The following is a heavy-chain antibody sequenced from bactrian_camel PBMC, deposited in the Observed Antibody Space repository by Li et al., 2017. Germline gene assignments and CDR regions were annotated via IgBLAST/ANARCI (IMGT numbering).Heavy chain of an antibody. V-gene: IGHV3S53*01. D-gene: IGHD2*01. J-gene: IGHJ4*01. CDR3: ASPRGSWAFTY. CDR2: IDSDGTT. Sequence: QVQLVESGGGSVQAGGSLRLSCAHPGYISSRHCMGWFRQAPGKEREGVAAIDSDGTTAYADSVKGRFTVSADNAKNTLYLQMNSLKTEDTALYYCASPRGSWAFTYWGQGTQVTVS. CDR1: GYISSRHC.